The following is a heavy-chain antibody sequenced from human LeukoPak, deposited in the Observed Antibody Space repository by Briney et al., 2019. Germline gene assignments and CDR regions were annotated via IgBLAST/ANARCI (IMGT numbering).Heavy chain of an antibody. CDR2: INHSGST. J-gene: IGHJ6*03. V-gene: IGHV4-34*01. CDR3: ARLRGYYGSGRRYYYMDV. D-gene: IGHD3-10*01. CDR1: GGSFSGYY. Sequence: ASETLSLTCAVYGGSFSGYYWSWIRQPPGKGLEWIGEINHSGSTNYNPSLKSRVTISVDTSKNQFSLKLSSVTAADTAVYYCARLRGYYGSGRRYYYMDVWGKGTTVTISS.